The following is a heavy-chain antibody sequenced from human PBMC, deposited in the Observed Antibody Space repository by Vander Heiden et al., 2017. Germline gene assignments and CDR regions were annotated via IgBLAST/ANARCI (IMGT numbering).Heavy chain of an antibody. Sequence: QVHLVTSGGGEVQAGSPLSLSCAASGFTFSSYGMDWVRQAPGKGLEWLAIIWNDGSDQRYADFVKGRFTISRDNSKNTLYLQMNSLRDEDTATYYCARGCGVACYYIDSWGQGTLVTVSS. CDR3: ARGCGVACYYIDS. J-gene: IGHJ4*02. CDR2: IWNDGSDQ. V-gene: IGHV3-33*01. D-gene: IGHD2-21*01. CDR1: GFTFSSYG.